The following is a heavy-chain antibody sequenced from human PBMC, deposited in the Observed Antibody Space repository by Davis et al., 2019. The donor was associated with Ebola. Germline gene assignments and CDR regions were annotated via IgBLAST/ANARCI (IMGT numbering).Heavy chain of an antibody. D-gene: IGHD1-26*01. Sequence: GESLKISCAASGFTFSSYSMNWVRQAPGKGLEWVSSISSSSSYIYYADSVKGRFTISRDNAKNSLYLQMNSLRDEDTAVYYCARDGPVGAILYGMDVWGQGTTVTVSS. J-gene: IGHJ6*02. CDR3: ARDGPVGAILYGMDV. CDR1: GFTFSSYS. CDR2: ISSSSSYI. V-gene: IGHV3-21*01.